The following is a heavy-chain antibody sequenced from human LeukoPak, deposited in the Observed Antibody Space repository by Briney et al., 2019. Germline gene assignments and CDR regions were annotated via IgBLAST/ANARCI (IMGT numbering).Heavy chain of an antibody. CDR1: GGTFSSYA. CDR2: IIPIFGTA. CDR3: ARDAAYYYDSSGTIDY. V-gene: IGHV1-69*05. D-gene: IGHD3-22*01. Sequence: SVKVSCKASGGTFSSYAISWVRQAPGQGLEWMGGIIPIFGTANYAQKFQGRVTITTDESTSTAYMELSSLRSEDTAVYYCARDAAYYYDSSGTIDYWSQGTLVTVSS. J-gene: IGHJ4*02.